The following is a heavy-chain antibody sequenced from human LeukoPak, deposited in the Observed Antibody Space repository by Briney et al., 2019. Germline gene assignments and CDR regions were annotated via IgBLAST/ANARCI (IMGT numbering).Heavy chain of an antibody. CDR2: ISSSRCYI. Sequence: GGSLRLSCAASGFTFSSYSMNWVRQAPGKGLEWVSSISSSRCYIYYADSVKGRFTISRDNAKNSLFLQLNSLRAEDTALYYCERVRVLGATAGIDYWGQGTLVSVSS. CDR3: ERVRVLGATAGIDY. D-gene: IGHD2-8*02. J-gene: IGHJ4*02. CDR1: GFTFSSYS. V-gene: IGHV3-21*01.